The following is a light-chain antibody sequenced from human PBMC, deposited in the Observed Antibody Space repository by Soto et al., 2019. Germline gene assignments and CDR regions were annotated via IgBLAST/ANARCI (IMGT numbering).Light chain of an antibody. CDR1: QAIRDD. J-gene: IGKJ1*01. V-gene: IGKV1-6*01. Sequence: IQMTQSPSSLSASVGDRVTITCRASQAIRDDLAWYQQKPGKAPNLLIYAASNLQSGVPSRFSGSGSGTDFTLTISSLQPEDFATYYCLQDYTYPRTFGQGTKVDI. CDR3: LQDYTYPRT. CDR2: AAS.